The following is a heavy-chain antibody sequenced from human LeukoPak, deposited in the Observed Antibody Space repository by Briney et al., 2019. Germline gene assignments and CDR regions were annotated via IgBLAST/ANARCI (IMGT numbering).Heavy chain of an antibody. CDR3: AKSNGYGLVDI. J-gene: IGHJ3*02. D-gene: IGHD3-10*01. CDR1: GGSISSYY. CDR2: IYTSGST. V-gene: IGHV4-4*07. Sequence: SEPLSLTCTVSGGSISSYYWSWIRQPGGKGLEWVGRIYTSGSTNYNPSLKSRVTMSVDTSKNQFSLKLTSVTAADTAVYYCAKSNGYGLVDIWGQGTMVTVSS.